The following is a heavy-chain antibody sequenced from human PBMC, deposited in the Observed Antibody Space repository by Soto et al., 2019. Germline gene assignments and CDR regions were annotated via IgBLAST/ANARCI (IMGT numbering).Heavy chain of an antibody. CDR2: IYYSGST. D-gene: IGHD3-3*01. V-gene: IGHV4-39*07. CDR1: GGSISSSSYY. CDR3: ARGGIRFSEWLTSRYGMDV. Sequence: SETLSLTCTVSGGSISSSSYYWGWIRQPPGKGLEWIGSIYYSGSTYYNPSLKSRVSLSVDTSKNQISLKVTSVTAADTGVYFCARGGIRFSEWLTSRYGMDVWGQGTTVTVSS. J-gene: IGHJ6*02.